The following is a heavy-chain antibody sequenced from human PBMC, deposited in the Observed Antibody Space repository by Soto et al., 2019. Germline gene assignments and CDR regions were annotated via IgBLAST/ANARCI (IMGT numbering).Heavy chain of an antibody. D-gene: IGHD2-2*01. J-gene: IGHJ6*03. CDR2: IKQDGSEK. CDR1: GFTFSSYW. Sequence: GGSLRLSCAASGFTFSSYWMSWVRQAPGKGLEWVANIKQDGSEKYYVDSVKGRFTISRENAKNSLYLQMNSLRAEDTAVYYCAREATPAAYYYYYYYMDVWGKGTTVTVSS. CDR3: AREATPAAYYYYYYYMDV. V-gene: IGHV3-7*01.